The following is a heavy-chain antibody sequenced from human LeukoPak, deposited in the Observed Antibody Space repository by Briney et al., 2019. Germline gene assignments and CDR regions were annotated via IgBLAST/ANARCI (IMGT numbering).Heavy chain of an antibody. V-gene: IGHV1-24*01. CDR2: FDPEEAKM. CDR3: TTRSGDFWSGFVN. J-gene: IGHJ4*02. CDR1: GNSLSELS. D-gene: IGHD3-3*01. Sequence: ASVTVSCKVSGNSLSELSIQWGRQAPGKGLECVGGFDPEEAKMVYAQNFQGRVTMTEDTSTQTAYMELSGLTSGDTAVYYCTTRSGDFWSGFVNWGQGTLVTVSS.